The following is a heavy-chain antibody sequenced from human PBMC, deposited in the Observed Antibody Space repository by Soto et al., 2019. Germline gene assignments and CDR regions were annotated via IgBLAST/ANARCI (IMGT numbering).Heavy chain of an antibody. CDR3: ARGGGVEPNNWNFVRGSYYYYGMDV. CDR1: GYTFTSYD. J-gene: IGHJ6*02. D-gene: IGHD1-7*01. V-gene: IGHV1-8*01. CDR2: MNPNSGNT. Sequence: QVQLVQSGAEVKKPGASVKVSCKASGYTFTSYDINWVRQATGQGLEWMGWMNPNSGNTGYAQKFQDRVTMTRNTSISTAYRELSSLRSEDTAVYYCARGGGVEPNNWNFVRGSYYYYGMDVWGQGTTVTVSS.